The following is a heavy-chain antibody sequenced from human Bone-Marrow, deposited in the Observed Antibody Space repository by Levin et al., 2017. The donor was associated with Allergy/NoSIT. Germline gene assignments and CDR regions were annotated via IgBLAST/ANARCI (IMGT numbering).Heavy chain of an antibody. CDR2: FYFSGNT. V-gene: IGHV4-39*02. CDR3: ARLPRPCGCTATRCYTWGGGYFDS. CDR1: GDSITSNNYY. Sequence: PSETLSLTCTISGDSITSNNYYWGWIRQPPGKGLEWIGNFYFSGNTANNASLKGRVTLSVDTSKKYFFMNLTSVTAADTAVCYWARLPRPCGCTATRCYTWGGGYFDSWGQGTLVTVSS. J-gene: IGHJ4*02. D-gene: IGHD3-16*02.